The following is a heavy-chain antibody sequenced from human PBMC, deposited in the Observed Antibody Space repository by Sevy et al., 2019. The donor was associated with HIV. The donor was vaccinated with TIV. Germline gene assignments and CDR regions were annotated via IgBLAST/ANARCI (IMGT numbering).Heavy chain of an antibody. J-gene: IGHJ4*02. CDR2: VSYDGRNK. CDR1: GFTFSFYT. CDR3: ARESGVAGPEEFDY. D-gene: IGHD6-19*01. Sequence: EGSLRLSCVASGFTFSFYTMHWVHQAPGKELEWVAAVSYDGRNKYYADSVKGRFAISRDNSNNTLFLQMNTLRGDDTAVYYCARESGVAGPEEFDYWGQGTLVTVSS. V-gene: IGHV3-30*09.